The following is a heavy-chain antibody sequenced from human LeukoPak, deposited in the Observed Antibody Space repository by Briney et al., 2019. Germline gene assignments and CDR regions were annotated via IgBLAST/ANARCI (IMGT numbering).Heavy chain of an antibody. CDR2: IRGSGGST. J-gene: IGHJ4*02. CDR3: VKQGESYGDSVVDY. Sequence: GGSLRLSCAASGFTFSAYEINWVRQAPGKGLEWVSAIRGSGGSTHYADSVKGRFTISRDNSKNTLYLQMNSLRAEDTAVYYCVKQGESYGDSVVDYWGQGTLVTVSS. CDR1: GFTFSAYE. V-gene: IGHV3-23*01. D-gene: IGHD4-17*01.